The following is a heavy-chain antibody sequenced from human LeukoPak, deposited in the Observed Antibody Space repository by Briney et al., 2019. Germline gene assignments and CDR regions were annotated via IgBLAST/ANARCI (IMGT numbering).Heavy chain of an antibody. CDR1: GFTFDDYA. CDR3: AKLFFNSSGYPPSDY. Sequence: GGSLRLSCAASGFTFDDYAMHWVRQAPGKGLEWVSLISGDGGSTYYADSVKGRFTISRDNSKNSLYLQMNSPRTEDTALYYCAKLFFNSSGYPPSDYWGQGTLVTVSS. CDR2: ISGDGGST. V-gene: IGHV3-43*02. J-gene: IGHJ4*02. D-gene: IGHD3-22*01.